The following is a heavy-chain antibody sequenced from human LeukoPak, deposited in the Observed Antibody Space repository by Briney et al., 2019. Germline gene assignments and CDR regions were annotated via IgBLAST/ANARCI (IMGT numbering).Heavy chain of an antibody. CDR2: SDYSGSS. D-gene: IGHD6-19*01. J-gene: IGHJ5*02. V-gene: IGHV4-59*08. CDR1: GGSVTNYY. CDR3: ARNTAVATSRSWFDP. Sequence: SETLSLTCTVSGGSVTNYYWSWIRQHPGKGLEWIGYSDYSGSSTYNPSLKSRVTMSVDTSKNQFSLRLSSVTAADTAVYYCARNTAVATSRSWFDPWGRGTLVTVSS.